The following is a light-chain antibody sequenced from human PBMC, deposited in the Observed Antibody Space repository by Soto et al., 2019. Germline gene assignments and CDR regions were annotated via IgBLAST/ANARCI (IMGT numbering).Light chain of an antibody. CDR3: QHRRNWPLT. CDR1: QSVSSY. J-gene: IGKJ3*01. CDR2: DAS. Sequence: EIVLTQSPATLSLSPVERATLSCRASQSVSSYLAWYQQKPGQAPRLLIYDASTRATGIPARFSGSGSGTDFTLTISSLEPEDFAVYYCQHRRNWPLTFGPGTKVDIK. V-gene: IGKV3-11*01.